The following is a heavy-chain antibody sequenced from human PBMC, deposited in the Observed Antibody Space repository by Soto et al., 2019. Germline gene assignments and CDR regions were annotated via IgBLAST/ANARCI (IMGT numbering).Heavy chain of an antibody. Sequence: QVQLVQSGAEEKKPGASVKVSCKASGYTFTAYAMHWVRQAPGQRLEWMGWINAGNGNTKYSQKFQGRVTITRDTSASTAYMELSSLRSEDTAVYYCARAVAVPADLDYWGQGTLVTVSS. CDR2: INAGNGNT. CDR3: ARAVAVPADLDY. D-gene: IGHD6-19*01. CDR1: GYTFTAYA. V-gene: IGHV1-3*05. J-gene: IGHJ4*02.